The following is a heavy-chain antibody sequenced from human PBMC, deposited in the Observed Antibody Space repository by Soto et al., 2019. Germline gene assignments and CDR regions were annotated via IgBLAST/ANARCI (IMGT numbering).Heavy chain of an antibody. Sequence: GGSLRLSWAASGFSFSNYAMSRVRKAPGKGLEWVSSISGSGANTYYVDSVKGRFTVSRDNSKNTLYLQMSSLRGEDTAVYKCAKAAAYHGSASYFPFDDWGLGTRVTVSS. CDR1: GFSFSNYA. CDR2: ISGSGANT. CDR3: AKAAAYHGSASYFPFDD. J-gene: IGHJ4*02. D-gene: IGHD3-10*01. V-gene: IGHV3-23*01.